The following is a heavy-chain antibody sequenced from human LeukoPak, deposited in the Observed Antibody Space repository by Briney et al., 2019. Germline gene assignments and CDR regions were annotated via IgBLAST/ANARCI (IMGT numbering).Heavy chain of an antibody. CDR3: AREGNNRLRFLEWSSRSPHWFDP. D-gene: IGHD3-3*01. J-gene: IGHJ5*02. CDR1: GGSISSYY. V-gene: IGHV4-59*01. CDR2: IYYSGST. Sequence: SETLSLTCTVSGGSISSYYWSWIRQPPGRGLEWIGYIYYSGSTNYNPSLKSRVTISVDTSKNQFSLKLSSVTAADTAVYYCAREGNNRLRFLEWSSRSPHWFDPWGQGTLVTVSS.